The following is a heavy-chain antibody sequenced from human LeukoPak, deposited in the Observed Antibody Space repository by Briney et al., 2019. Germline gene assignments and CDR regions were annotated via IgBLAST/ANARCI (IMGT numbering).Heavy chain of an antibody. J-gene: IGHJ3*01. CDR2: TYYRSRWYN. Sequence: SQTLSLTCAMTGDSVSGNSAAWSWVRLSPWKGLACLGRTYYRSRWYNDYAVSVKSRITINPDTSKNQLSLQLNSVTPEDTAVYYCARDGAWRDAFDVWGQGTMVTVSS. D-gene: IGHD1-26*01. V-gene: IGHV6-1*01. CDR1: GDSVSGNSAA. CDR3: ARDGAWRDAFDV.